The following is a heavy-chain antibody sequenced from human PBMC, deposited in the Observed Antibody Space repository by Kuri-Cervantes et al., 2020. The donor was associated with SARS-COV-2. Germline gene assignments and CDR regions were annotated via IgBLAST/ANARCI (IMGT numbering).Heavy chain of an antibody. CDR3: ANHGLLSRAYYYYVDD. V-gene: IGHV1-2*02. CDR2: INPNSGGT. Sequence: ASVKVFCRASGYTFTGYYMHWLRQAPGQGLEWMGWINPNSGGTNYAQKFQGRVTMTRDTSISTAYMELSRLRSDDTAVYYCANHGLLSRAYYYYVDDWGEGTTVTVSS. J-gene: IGHJ6*03. D-gene: IGHD2-2*01. CDR1: GYTFTGYY.